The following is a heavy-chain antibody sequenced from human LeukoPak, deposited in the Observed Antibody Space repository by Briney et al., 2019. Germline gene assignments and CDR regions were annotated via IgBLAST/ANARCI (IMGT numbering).Heavy chain of an antibody. CDR3: ARDGGYSSSWWVY. CDR2: INPNSGGT. D-gene: IGHD6-13*01. CDR1: GYTFTGYY. J-gene: IGHJ4*02. Sequence: ASVKVSCKASGYTFTGYYMHWVRQAPGQGLEWMGWINPNSGGTNYAQKFQGRVTMTRDTSISTAYMELSRLRSDDTAVYYCARDGGYSSSWWVYWGQGTRVTVSS. V-gene: IGHV1-2*02.